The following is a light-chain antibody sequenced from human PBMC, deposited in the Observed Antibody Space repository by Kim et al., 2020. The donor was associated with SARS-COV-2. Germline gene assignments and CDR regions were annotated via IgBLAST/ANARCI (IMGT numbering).Light chain of an antibody. CDR3: QQFNSYPV. J-gene: IGKJ2*01. Sequence: LSAAVGDRITIMRRGSQGFGSALAWYQQKAGKAPKLLIYDASSLESGVTARFSGSGSGTDFTLTISSLQPEDFATYYCQQFNSYPVFGQGTKLEI. CDR2: DAS. CDR1: QGFGSA. V-gene: IGKV1-13*02.